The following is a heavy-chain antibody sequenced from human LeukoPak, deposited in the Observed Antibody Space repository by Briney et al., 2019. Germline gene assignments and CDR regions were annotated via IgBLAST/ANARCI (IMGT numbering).Heavy chain of an antibody. V-gene: IGHV3-23*01. D-gene: IGHD6-13*01. CDR3: AKDDAAGNDY. Sequence: GGSLRLSSAASGFTFSSYAMSWVRQALGKGLEWVSAISGSGGSTYYADSVKGRFTISRDNSKNTLYLQMNSLRAEDTAVYYCAKDDAAGNDYWGQGTLVTVSS. CDR1: GFTFSSYA. J-gene: IGHJ4*02. CDR2: ISGSGGST.